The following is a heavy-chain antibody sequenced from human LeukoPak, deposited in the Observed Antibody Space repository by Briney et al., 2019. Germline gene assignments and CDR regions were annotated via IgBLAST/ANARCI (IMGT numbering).Heavy chain of an antibody. CDR3: ATYHRSSYYYIDA. Sequence: QPGGSLRLSCVASGFTFTSYFMSWVRQAPGKGLEWVANIKQDGSEKYYVDSVKGRFTISRDNAKNSLYLQMNSLGAEDTAVYFCATYHRSSYYYIDAWGKGTTVTVSS. CDR1: GFTFTSYF. CDR2: IKQDGSEK. V-gene: IGHV3-7*01. D-gene: IGHD6-6*01. J-gene: IGHJ6*03.